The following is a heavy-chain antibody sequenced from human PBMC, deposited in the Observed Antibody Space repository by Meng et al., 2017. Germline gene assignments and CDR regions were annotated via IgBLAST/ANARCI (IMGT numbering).Heavy chain of an antibody. D-gene: IGHD1-26*01. J-gene: IGHJ6*02. CDR2: INPSGGST. Sequence: ASVKVSCKASGYTFTSYYMHWVRQAPGQGLEWMGIINPSGGSTSYAQKFRGRVTMTRDTSTSTVYMELSSLRSEDTAVYYCAREKVVGATTIGGYYYYGMDVWGQGTTVTVSS. V-gene: IGHV1-46*01. CDR1: GYTFTSYY. CDR3: AREKVVGATTIGGYYYYGMDV.